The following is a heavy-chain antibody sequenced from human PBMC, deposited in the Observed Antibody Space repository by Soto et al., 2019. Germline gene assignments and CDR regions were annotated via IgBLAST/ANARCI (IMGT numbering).Heavy chain of an antibody. V-gene: IGHV1-18*01. Sequence: QVQLVQSGAEVKKPGASVKVSCKASGYTFTRYGLPWGPQAPGEGREWMVWISANNGKTKAAQKLQGRVTMTTDTSTSTAYMELRSLRSDDTAVYYCASDLNRGLGDYWGQRTLVPVSS. D-gene: IGHD3-10*01. J-gene: IGHJ4*02. CDR3: ASDLNRGLGDY. CDR2: ISANNGKT. CDR1: GYTFTRYG.